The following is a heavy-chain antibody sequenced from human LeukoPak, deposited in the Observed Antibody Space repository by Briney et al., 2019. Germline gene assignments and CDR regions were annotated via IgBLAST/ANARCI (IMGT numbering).Heavy chain of an antibody. CDR2: IYYSGST. V-gene: IGHV4-59*01. CDR1: GGSISSYY. CDR3: ARDWRFSSGDPCSGI. J-gene: IGHJ4*02. D-gene: IGHD2-15*01. Sequence: SEILSLTCTVSGGSISSYYWSWIRQPPGKGLEWIGYIYYSGSTNYNPPLKSRVTISVDTSKNQFSLKLSSVTAADTAVYYCARDWRFSSGDPCSGIWGQGTLVTVSS.